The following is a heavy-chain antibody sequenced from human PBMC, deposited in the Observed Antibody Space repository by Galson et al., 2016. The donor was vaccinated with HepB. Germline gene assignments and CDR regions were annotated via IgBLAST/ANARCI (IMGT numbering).Heavy chain of an antibody. D-gene: IGHD1-26*01. CDR3: ARAGWELLLY. CDR1: GFTSSSYW. CDR2: IYAGGRT. Sequence: SLRLSCAASGFTSSSYWMSWVRQPPGKGLEWVSVIYAGGRTYYADSVQGRFTSSRDDSRNTLYLQMNSLRPEDTAVYYCARAGWELLLYWGQGTLVTVSS. J-gene: IGHJ4*02. V-gene: IGHV3-53*01.